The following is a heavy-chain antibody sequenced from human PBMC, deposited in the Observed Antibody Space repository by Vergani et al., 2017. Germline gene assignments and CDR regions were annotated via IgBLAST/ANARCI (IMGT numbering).Heavy chain of an antibody. Sequence: QVQLAESGGGRVQPGRSLRLSCAASGFSFSSHAIHWVRQAPGKGLEWVAVISNDGSKKYYADSVKGRFTISRDNSKNTLDLQMNSLRTQDTAVYYCAKAGSVTSVSLKYNFYMDVGGKGTTVTVS. V-gene: IGHV3-30*18. D-gene: IGHD3-10*01. J-gene: IGHJ6*03. CDR1: GFSFSSHA. CDR3: AKAGSVTSVSLKYNFYMDV. CDR2: ISNDGSKK.